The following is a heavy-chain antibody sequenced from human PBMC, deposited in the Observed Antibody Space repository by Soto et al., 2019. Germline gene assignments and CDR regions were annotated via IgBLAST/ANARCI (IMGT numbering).Heavy chain of an antibody. CDR1: CCSISSSSYY. Sequence: SETLSLTCAVSCCSISSSSYYWGWIRQPPGKGLEWIGSIYYSGSTYYNPSLKSRVTISVDTSKNQFSLKLSSVTAADTAVYYCARRLYYDSSGFEGGGMDVWGQGTTVTVS. CDR3: ARRLYYDSSGFEGGGMDV. V-gene: IGHV4-39*01. J-gene: IGHJ6*02. CDR2: IYYSGST. D-gene: IGHD3-22*01.